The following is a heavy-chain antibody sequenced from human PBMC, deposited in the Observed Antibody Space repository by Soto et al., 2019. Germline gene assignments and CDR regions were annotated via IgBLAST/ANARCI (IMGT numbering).Heavy chain of an antibody. CDR2: IYSGGST. CDR1: GFTVSSNY. J-gene: IGHJ4*02. CDR3: AREAPDDYGQYYFDY. V-gene: IGHV3-53*01. Sequence: EVQLVGSGGGLIQPGGSLRLSCAASGFTVSSNYMSWVRQAPGKGLEWVSVIYSGGSTYYADSVKGRFTISRDNSKNTLYLQMNSLRAEDTAVYYCAREAPDDYGQYYFDYWGQGTLVTVSS. D-gene: IGHD4-17*01.